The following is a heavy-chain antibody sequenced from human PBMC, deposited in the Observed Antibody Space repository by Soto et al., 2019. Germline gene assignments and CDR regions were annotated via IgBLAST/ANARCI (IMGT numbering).Heavy chain of an antibody. V-gene: IGHV4-38-2*01. CDR1: GYSLTSGYY. J-gene: IGHJ4*02. CDR2: IYHSGDT. Sequence: SETLSLTCAVSGYSLTSGYYCGWIRQPPGKGLEWIGSIYHSGDTYYNPSLKSRVTISVNTSKNHFSLKLASVTAADTAVYYCARARIVVAGTIVDYWGQGTLVTVSS. D-gene: IGHD6-19*01. CDR3: ARARIVVAGTIVDY.